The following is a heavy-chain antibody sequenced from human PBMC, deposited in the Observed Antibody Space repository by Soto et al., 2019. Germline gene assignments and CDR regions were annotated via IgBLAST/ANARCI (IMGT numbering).Heavy chain of an antibody. J-gene: IGHJ6*02. V-gene: IGHV1-2*04. CDR2: INPNSGGT. Sequence: GASVKVSCKASGYTFTGYYMHWVRQAPGQGLEWMGWINPNSGGTNYAQKFQGWVTMTRDTSISTAYMELSRLRSDDTAVYYCARGTPYGIEARPWKDYYYYGMDVWGQGTTVTVSS. CDR3: ARGTPYGIEARPWKDYYYYGMDV. D-gene: IGHD6-6*01. CDR1: GYTFTGYY.